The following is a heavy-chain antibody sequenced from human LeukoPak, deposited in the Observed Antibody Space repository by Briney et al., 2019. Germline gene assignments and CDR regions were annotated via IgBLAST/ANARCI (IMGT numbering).Heavy chain of an antibody. CDR2: IGGSGGFIT. Sequence: HSGGSLRLSCAASGFTFSSHGMNWVRQAPGKGLEWVSGIGGSGGFITYYADSVKGRFTVSRDNSKNTLYLQMNSLRADDTAIYYCARDLGWLHYADWGQGTLVTVSS. V-gene: IGHV3-23*01. CDR3: ARDLGWLHYAD. J-gene: IGHJ4*02. CDR1: GFTFSSHG. D-gene: IGHD5-12*01.